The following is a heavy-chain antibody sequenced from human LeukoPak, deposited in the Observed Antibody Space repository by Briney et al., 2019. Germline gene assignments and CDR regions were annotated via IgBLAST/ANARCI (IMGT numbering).Heavy chain of an antibody. Sequence: KPGGSLRLSCAASGFTFSSYSMNWVRQAPGKGLEWVSSISSSSSYIYYADSVKGRFTISRDNAKNSLYLQMNSLRAEDTAVYYCARLLSIAAAGFDYWGQGTLVTVSS. D-gene: IGHD6-13*01. CDR3: ARLLSIAAAGFDY. J-gene: IGHJ4*02. CDR1: GFTFSSYS. CDR2: ISSSSSYI. V-gene: IGHV3-21*01.